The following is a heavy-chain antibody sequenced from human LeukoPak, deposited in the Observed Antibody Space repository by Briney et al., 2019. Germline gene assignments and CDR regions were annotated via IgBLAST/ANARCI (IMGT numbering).Heavy chain of an antibody. CDR1: GFTCSSYG. CDR3: AKDWGVYSYGRGFDY. CDR2: ISGSGGST. D-gene: IGHD5-18*01. V-gene: IGHV3-23*01. J-gene: IGHJ4*02. Sequence: HPGGTLRLSCAASGFTCSSYGMSWVRQAPGKGLEWVSAISGSGGSTYYADSVKGRFTISRDNSKNTLYLQMNSLRAEDTAVYYCAKDWGVYSYGRGFDYWGQGTLVTVSS.